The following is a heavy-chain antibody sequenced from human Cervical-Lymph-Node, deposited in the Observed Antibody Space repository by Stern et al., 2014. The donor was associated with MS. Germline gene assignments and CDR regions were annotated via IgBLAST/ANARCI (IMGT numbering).Heavy chain of an antibody. CDR3: ARGRGGNYRYYFDY. J-gene: IGHJ4*02. CDR1: GFTFSSYS. V-gene: IGHV3-21*01. Sequence: VQLVESGGGLVKPGGSLRLSCAASGFTFSSYSMNWVRQAPGKGLVWVAFISSGGSYISYADSLTGRFTISRDNAKNSLYLQMNSLRAEDTAVYYCARGRGGNYRYYFDYWGQGTLVTVSS. CDR2: ISSGGSYI. D-gene: IGHD4-23*01.